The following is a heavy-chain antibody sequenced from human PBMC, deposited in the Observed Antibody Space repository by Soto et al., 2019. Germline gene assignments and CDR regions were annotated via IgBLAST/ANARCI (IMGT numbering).Heavy chain of an antibody. CDR3: AKDREYYDSSGYIDY. Sequence: GGSLRLSCAASGFIFSDHYMDWVRQAPGKGLEWVGRVRNKVNSYITDHAASVRGRFTISGDDSRDSLYLQMNSLRAEDTAVYYCAKDREYYDSSGYIDYWGQGTLVTVSS. V-gene: IGHV3-72*01. CDR1: GFIFSDHY. D-gene: IGHD3-22*01. J-gene: IGHJ4*02. CDR2: VRNKVNSYIT.